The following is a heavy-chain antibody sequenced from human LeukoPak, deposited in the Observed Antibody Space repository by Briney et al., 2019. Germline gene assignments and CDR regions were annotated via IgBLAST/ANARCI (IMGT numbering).Heavy chain of an antibody. CDR2: IYHSGST. J-gene: IGHJ3*02. CDR1: GYSISSGYY. V-gene: IGHV4-38-2*01. CDR3: AKTYYDFWSGYENRNDAFDI. D-gene: IGHD3-3*01. Sequence: SETLSLTCAVSGYSISSGYYWGWIRQPPGKGLEWIGSIYHSGSTYYNPSLKSRVTISVDTSKNQFSLKLSSVAAADTAVYYCAKTYYDFWSGYENRNDAFDIWGQGTMVTVSS.